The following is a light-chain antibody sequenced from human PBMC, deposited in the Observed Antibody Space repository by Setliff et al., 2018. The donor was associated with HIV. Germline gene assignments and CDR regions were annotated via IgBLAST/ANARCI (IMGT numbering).Light chain of an antibody. J-gene: IGLJ1*01. V-gene: IGLV2-14*01. CDR3: SSYAITNTLP. Sequence: QSALAQPASVSGSPGQSITISYTGTTSDVGGYNYVSWYQQHPGKAPKLIIYEVRNRPSGVSNRFSGSKSGNTASLTISGLQAEDEADYYCSSYAITNTLPFGTGTKVTVL. CDR2: EVR. CDR1: TSDVGGYNY.